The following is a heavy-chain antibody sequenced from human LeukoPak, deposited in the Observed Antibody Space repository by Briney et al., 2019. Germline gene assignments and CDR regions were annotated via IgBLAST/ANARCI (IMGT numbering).Heavy chain of an antibody. J-gene: IGHJ4*02. CDR3: AREHGSGTYYNPVGFDY. Sequence: ASVKVSCKASGYTFSSYGISWVRQAPGQGLEWMGWISAYNGNINYIEKFQGRVTMTTDTSTSTAYMELRSLRSDDMAVYYCAREHGSGTYYNPVGFDYWGQGTLVTVSS. V-gene: IGHV1-18*03. D-gene: IGHD3-10*01. CDR2: ISAYNGNI. CDR1: GYTFSSYG.